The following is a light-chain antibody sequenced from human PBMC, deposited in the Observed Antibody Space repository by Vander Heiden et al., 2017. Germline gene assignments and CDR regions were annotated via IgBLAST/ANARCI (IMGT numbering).Light chain of an antibody. V-gene: IGKV3-20*01. CDR3: QQYGSAPDT. CDR1: QSVSRNY. J-gene: IGKJ2*01. CDR2: DAS. Sequence: EIVLTQSPGTLSLSPGERATPSCRASQSVSRNYLAWYQQKPGQAPRLLIYDASSRATGIPDRFSGSGSGTDFTLTISRLEPEDFAVYYCQQYGSAPDTFGQGTKLEIK.